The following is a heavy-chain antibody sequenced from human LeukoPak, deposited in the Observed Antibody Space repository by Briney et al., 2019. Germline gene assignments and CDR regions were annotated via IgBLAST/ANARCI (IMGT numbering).Heavy chain of an antibody. CDR2: IYYSGST. V-gene: IGHV4-39*01. CDR1: GGSISSSSYY. D-gene: IGHD3-3*01. Sequence: SETLSLTCTVSGGSISSSSYYWGWIRQPPGKGLAWIGSIYYSGSTYYNPSLKSRFTISVDTSKNQFSLKLSSVTAADTAVYYCARQDFWSGYYFDPWGQGTLVTVSS. J-gene: IGHJ5*02. CDR3: ARQDFWSGYYFDP.